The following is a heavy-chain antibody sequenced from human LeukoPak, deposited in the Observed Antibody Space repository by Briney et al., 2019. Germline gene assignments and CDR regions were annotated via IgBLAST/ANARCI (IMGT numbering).Heavy chain of an antibody. CDR2: IKEDGGEK. V-gene: IGHV3-7*01. CDR3: ARDPFFSVP. D-gene: IGHD2/OR15-2a*01. J-gene: IGHJ5*02. Sequence: GGSLRLSCEVSGFTIRNHWMSWVRQAPGKGLEWVADIKEDGGEKYYVDSVKGRFTISRDNGKNSLYLQMNSLRVDDTALYYCARDPFFSVPWGQGTLVTVSS. CDR1: GFTIRNHW.